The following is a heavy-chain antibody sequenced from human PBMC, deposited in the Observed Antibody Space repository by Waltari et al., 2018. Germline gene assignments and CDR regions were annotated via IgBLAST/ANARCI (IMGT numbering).Heavy chain of an antibody. CDR3: ARGLDFWSGPNPRYYYYYMDV. V-gene: IGHV4-59*01. CDR2: IYYSGST. CDR1: GGSISSYY. J-gene: IGHJ6*03. Sequence: QVQLQESGPGLVKPSETLSLTCTVSGGSISSYYWSWIRQPPGKGLEWIGYIYYSGSTNSNPSLKSRVTISVDTSKNQFSLKLSSVTAADTAVYYCARGLDFWSGPNPRYYYYYMDVWGKGTTVTVSS. D-gene: IGHD3-3*01.